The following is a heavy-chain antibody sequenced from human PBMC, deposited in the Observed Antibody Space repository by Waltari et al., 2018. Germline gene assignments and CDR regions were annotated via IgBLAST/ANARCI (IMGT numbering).Heavy chain of an antibody. V-gene: IGHV3-15*07. J-gene: IGHJ4*02. CDR2: IKSKTDGGTT. CDR1: GFTFSNAW. D-gene: IGHD4-17*01. Sequence: EVQLVESGGGLVKPGGSLRLSCAASGFTFSNAWMNWVRQAPGKGLEWVGRIKSKTDGGTTDYAAPVKGRLTISRDDSKNTLYLQMNSLKTEDTAVYYCTTGPYGGNSGFDYWGQGTLVTVSS. CDR3: TTGPYGGNSGFDY.